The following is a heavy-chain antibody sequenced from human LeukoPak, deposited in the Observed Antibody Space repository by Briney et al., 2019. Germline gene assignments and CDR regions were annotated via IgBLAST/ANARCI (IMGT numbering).Heavy chain of an antibody. CDR2: ISGSGGST. J-gene: IGHJ4*02. D-gene: IGHD3-10*01. CDR3: AKEGLDYYGSGSLDY. V-gene: IGHV3-23*01. CDR1: GFTFSSYA. Sequence: GGSLRLSCAASGFTFSSYAMSWVRQAPGKGLEWVSAISGSGGSTYYADSVKGRFTISRDNSKDTLYLQMNSLRAEDTAVYYCAKEGLDYYGSGSLDYWGQGTLVTVSS.